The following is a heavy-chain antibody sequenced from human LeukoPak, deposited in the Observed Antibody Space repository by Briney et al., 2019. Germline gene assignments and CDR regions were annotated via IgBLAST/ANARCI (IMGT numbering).Heavy chain of an antibody. J-gene: IGHJ4*02. D-gene: IGHD6-13*01. Sequence: KPSETLSLTCTVSGDSIFSSSYYWGWIRQPPGKGLEWIGNIYYSGSTNYNPSLRSRVAISVDTSKNQFSLRLSSLTAADTAIHYCASWYSGTWPRQIDYWGQGTRVSVSS. V-gene: IGHV4-39*01. CDR3: ASWYSGTWPRQIDY. CDR1: GDSIFSSSYY. CDR2: IYYSGST.